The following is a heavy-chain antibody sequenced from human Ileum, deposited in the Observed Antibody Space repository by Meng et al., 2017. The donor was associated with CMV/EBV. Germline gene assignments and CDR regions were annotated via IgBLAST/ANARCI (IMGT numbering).Heavy chain of an antibody. CDR2: INHSGST. Sequence: LSLPCAVYGGSFSGYYWSWIRQPPGKGLEWIGEINHSGSTNYNPSLKSRVTISVDTSKNQFSLKLSSVTAADTAVYYCARGIGGNSGYWGQGTLVTVSS. J-gene: IGHJ4*02. CDR1: GGSFSGYY. D-gene: IGHD4-23*01. CDR3: ARGIGGNSGY. V-gene: IGHV4-34*01.